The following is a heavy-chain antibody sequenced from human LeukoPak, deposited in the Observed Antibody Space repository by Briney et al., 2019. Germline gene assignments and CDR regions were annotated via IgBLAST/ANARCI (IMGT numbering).Heavy chain of an antibody. CDR3: ARDPLYCGGDCHDY. D-gene: IGHD2-21*02. J-gene: IGHJ4*02. Sequence: SETLSLTCTVSGGSISSSSYYWGWIRQPPGKGLEWIGSIYYSGSTYYNPSLKSRVTISVDTSKNQFSLKLSSVTAADTAVYYCARDPLYCGGDCHDYWGQGTLVTVSS. V-gene: IGHV4-39*07. CDR1: GGSISSSSYY. CDR2: IYYSGST.